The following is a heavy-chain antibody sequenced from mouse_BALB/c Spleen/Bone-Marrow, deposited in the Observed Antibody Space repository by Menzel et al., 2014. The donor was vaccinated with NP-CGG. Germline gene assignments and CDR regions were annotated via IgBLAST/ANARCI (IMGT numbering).Heavy chain of an antibody. V-gene: IGHV1-69*02. CDR3: ARALEDGFYYAMDY. J-gene: IGHJ4*01. CDR1: GYTFTSYW. Sequence: VQLQQSGAELVKPGAPVRLSCKASGYTFTSYWMNWVRQRPGRGLEWIGRIDPSDSETHYNQKFKDKATLTVDKSSSTAYIQLSRLTSEDSAVYYCARALEDGFYYAMDYWGQRTSVTVSS. D-gene: IGHD2-3*01. CDR2: IDPSDSET.